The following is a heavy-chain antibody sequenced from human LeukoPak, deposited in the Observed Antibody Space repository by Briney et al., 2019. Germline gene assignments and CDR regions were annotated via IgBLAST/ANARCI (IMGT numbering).Heavy chain of an antibody. CDR3: TTDSNSNY. J-gene: IGHJ4*02. D-gene: IGHD4-11*01. CDR2: LKSKDNGGTT. Sequence: GGSLRLSCAASGFTVAGAWMNWVRQDPGKGLEWVGLLKSKDNGGTTDYASPVKGRFTISRDDSKNTLYLQMNSLKTEDTAVYYCTTDSNSNYWGQGTLVTVSS. CDR1: GFTVAGAW. V-gene: IGHV3-15*01.